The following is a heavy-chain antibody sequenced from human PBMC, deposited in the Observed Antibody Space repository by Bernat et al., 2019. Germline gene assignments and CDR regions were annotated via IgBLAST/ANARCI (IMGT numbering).Heavy chain of an antibody. CDR3: ARVRGYYDSSGLTRFYGMDV. CDR1: GGSISSSSYY. D-gene: IGHD3-22*01. CDR2: IYYSGST. Sequence: QLQLQESGPGLVKPSETLSLTCTVSGGSISSSSYYWGWIRQPPGKGLEWIGYIYYSGSTNYNPSLKSRVTISVDTSKNQFSLKLSSVTAADTAVYYCARVRGYYDSSGLTRFYGMDVWGQGTTVTVSS. V-gene: IGHV4-61*05. J-gene: IGHJ6*02.